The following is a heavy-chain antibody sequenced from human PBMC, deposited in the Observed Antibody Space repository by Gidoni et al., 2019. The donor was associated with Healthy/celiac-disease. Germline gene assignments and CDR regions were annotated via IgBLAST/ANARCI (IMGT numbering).Heavy chain of an antibody. V-gene: IGHV4-34*01. CDR2: INHSGST. D-gene: IGHD2-2*02. CDR1: GGSFRGYY. Sequence: QVQLQQWGAGLLKPSETLSLTCAVYGGSFRGYYWPWIRPPPGKGLEWIGQINHSGSTTYNPSVKSRVTISVDTSKNQFSLKLRSVTAADTAVYYCARQRGGWGYCSSTSCYSNYYYYGMDVWGQGTTVTVSS. J-gene: IGHJ6*02. CDR3: ARQRGGWGYCSSTSCYSNYYYYGMDV.